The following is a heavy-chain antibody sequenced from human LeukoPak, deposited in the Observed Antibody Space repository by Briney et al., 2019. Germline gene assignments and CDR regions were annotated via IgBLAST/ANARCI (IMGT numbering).Heavy chain of an antibody. CDR1: XFTXXIYW. J-gene: IGHJ4*02. CDR2: IKEDGSEK. CDR3: ARAHSSAFDY. V-gene: IGHV3-7*01. D-gene: IGHD6-25*01. Sequence: LSXAXXXFTXXIYWMSWVRQAPGKGLEWVAHIKEDGSEKYYVDSVKGRFTISRDNAKNSLYLQMNSLRAEDTAVYYCARAHSSAFDYWGQGTLVTVSS.